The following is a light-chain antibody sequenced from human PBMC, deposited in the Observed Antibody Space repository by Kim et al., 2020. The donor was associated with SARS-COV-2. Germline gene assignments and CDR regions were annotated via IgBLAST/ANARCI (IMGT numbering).Light chain of an antibody. J-gene: IGLJ1*01. CDR1: SLRSYY. Sequence: VALGHTVRSTCQGDSLRSYYASWYQQTPGQAPVLVIYGKNNRPSGIPDRFSGSSSGNTASLTITGAQAEDEADYYCNSRDSSGNQVFGTGTKVTVL. CDR3: NSRDSSGNQV. V-gene: IGLV3-19*01. CDR2: GKN.